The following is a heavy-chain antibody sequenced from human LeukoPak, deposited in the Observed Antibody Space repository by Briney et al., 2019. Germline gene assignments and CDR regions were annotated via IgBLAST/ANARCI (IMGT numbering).Heavy chain of an antibody. CDR1: GYSFISYC. D-gene: IGHD3-10*01. Sequence: GESPKISCWGSGYSFISYCSGCVRQLPRKGLEWLGIIYTGDSDTRYSPYFQGQVTISADKSISTAYLQWSSLKAADTAMYYCARRRESPWALHDAFDIWGQGTMVTVSS. CDR3: ARRRESPWALHDAFDI. J-gene: IGHJ3*02. V-gene: IGHV5-51*01. CDR2: IYTGDSDT.